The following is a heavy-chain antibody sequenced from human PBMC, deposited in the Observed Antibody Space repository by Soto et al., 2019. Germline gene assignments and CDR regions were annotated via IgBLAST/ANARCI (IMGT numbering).Heavy chain of an antibody. CDR1: GGSITSSGYY. CDR2: INHSGST. J-gene: IGHJ4*02. Sequence: SETLSLTCTVSGGSITSSGYYWSWIRQPPGKGLEWIGEINHSGSTNYNPSLKSRVTISVDTSKNQFSLKLSSVTAADTAVYYCARGSPLDIVATRLYYYFDYWGQGTLVTVSS. CDR3: ARGSPLDIVATRLYYYFDY. D-gene: IGHD5-12*01. V-gene: IGHV4-39*07.